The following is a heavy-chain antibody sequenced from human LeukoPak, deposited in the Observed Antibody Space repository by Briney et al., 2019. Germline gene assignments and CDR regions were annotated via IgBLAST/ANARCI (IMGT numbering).Heavy chain of an antibody. CDR1: GFTFSRYW. D-gene: IGHD6-19*01. J-gene: IGHJ6*02. CDR2: ISGSGGST. CDR3: AKGSGRQWLVNYYYGMDV. V-gene: IGHV3-23*01. Sequence: PGGSLRLSCGVSGFTFSRYWMSWVRQAPGKGLEWVSAISGSGGSTYYADSVKGRFTISRDNSKNTLYLQMNSLRAEDTAVYYCAKGSGRQWLVNYYYGMDVWGQGTTVTVSS.